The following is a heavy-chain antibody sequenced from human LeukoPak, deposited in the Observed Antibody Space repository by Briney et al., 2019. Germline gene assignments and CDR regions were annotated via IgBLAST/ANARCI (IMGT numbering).Heavy chain of an antibody. CDR3: AKDPNYVYYYGMDV. CDR1: GFTFSSYA. V-gene: IGHV3-23*01. Sequence: PGGSLRLSCAASGFTFSSYATSWVRQAPGKGLEWVSAISGSGGSTYYADSVKGRFTISRDNSKNTLYLQMNSLRAEDTAVYYCAKDPNYVYYYGMDVWGQGTTVTVPS. J-gene: IGHJ6*02. CDR2: ISGSGGST. D-gene: IGHD1-7*01.